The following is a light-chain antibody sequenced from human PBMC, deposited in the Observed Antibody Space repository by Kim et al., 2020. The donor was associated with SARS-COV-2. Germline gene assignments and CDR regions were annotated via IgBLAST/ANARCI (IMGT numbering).Light chain of an antibody. Sequence: EIVLTQSPGTLSLSPGERVTLSCRASQSVSSSYLAWYQQKPGQAPRLLIYGAFSRATGIPDRFSGSGSGTDFSLTISRLEPEDCAVYYCQHYGSSRTFGQGTKVDIK. J-gene: IGKJ1*01. CDR2: GAF. CDR3: QHYGSSRT. V-gene: IGKV3-20*01. CDR1: QSVSSSY.